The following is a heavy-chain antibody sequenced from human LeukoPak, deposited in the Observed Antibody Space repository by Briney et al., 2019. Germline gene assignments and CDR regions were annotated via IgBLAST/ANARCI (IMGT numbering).Heavy chain of an antibody. CDR2: ISGSGGST. J-gene: IGHJ3*02. CDR3: ASASRGWELLRYAFDI. CDR1: GFTFSSYA. D-gene: IGHD1-26*01. V-gene: IGHV3-23*01. Sequence: GGSLRLSCAASGFTFSSYAMSWVRQAPGKGLEWVSAISGSGGSTYYADSVKGRFTISRDNSKNTLYLQMNSLGAEDTAVYYCASASRGWELLRYAFDIWGQGTMVTVSS.